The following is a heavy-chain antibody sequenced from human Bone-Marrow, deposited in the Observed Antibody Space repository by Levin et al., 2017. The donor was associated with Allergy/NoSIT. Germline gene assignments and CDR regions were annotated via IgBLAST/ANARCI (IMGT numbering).Heavy chain of an antibody. V-gene: IGHV3-23*01. D-gene: IGHD1-1*01. Sequence: PGGSLRLSCTASGFNFAPYAMSWVRQAPGKGLEWVSGFGGIGDRTYYADPVKGRFVISRDNDKNTMYLQMNNVRGDDTAVYYCAKEGRPLNDDYYYYGLDVWGQGTTVTVSS. CDR3: AKEGRPLNDDYYYYGLDV. CDR1: GFNFAPYA. CDR2: FGGIGDRT. J-gene: IGHJ6*02.